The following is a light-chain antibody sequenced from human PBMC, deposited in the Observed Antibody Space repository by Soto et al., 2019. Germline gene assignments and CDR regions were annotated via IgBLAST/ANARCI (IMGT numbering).Light chain of an antibody. CDR1: ESVRSN. J-gene: IGKJ2*01. CDR2: GAS. CDR3: QQYNNWPPGYT. Sequence: EIVMTQSPATLSVSPGERATLSCRASESVRSNLAWYQQKPGQAPRLLIYGASTRATGIPARFSCSGSGTELTLTLSSRQSEDFAVYYCQQYNNWPPGYTFGQGTKLEIK. V-gene: IGKV3-15*01.